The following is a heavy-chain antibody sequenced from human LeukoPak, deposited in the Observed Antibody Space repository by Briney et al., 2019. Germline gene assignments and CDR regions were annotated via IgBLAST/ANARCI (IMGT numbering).Heavy chain of an antibody. CDR2: IYHSGST. V-gene: IGHV4-38-2*01. D-gene: IGHD3-3*01. CDR1: GYSISSGYY. CDR3: ARVVRDFWSGYPNFDY. Sequence: SETLSLTCAVSGYSISSGYYWGWIRQPPGKGLEWIGSIYHSGSTYYNPSLKSRVTISVDTSKNQFSLKLSSVTAADTAVYYCARVVRDFWSGYPNFDYWGQGTLVTVSS. J-gene: IGHJ4*02.